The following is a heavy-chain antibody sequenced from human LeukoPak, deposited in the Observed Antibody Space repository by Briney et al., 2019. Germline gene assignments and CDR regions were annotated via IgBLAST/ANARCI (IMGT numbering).Heavy chain of an antibody. J-gene: IGHJ2*01. CDR1: GGSISSYY. CDR2: IYYSGST. Sequence: SETLSLTCTVSGGSISSYYWSWIRQPPGKGLEWIGYIYYSGSTNYNPSLKSRVTISVDTSKNQFPLKLSSVTAADTAVYYCARDRVVVTATSSYWYFDLWGRGTLVTVSS. V-gene: IGHV4-59*12. CDR3: ARDRVVVTATSSYWYFDL. D-gene: IGHD2-21*02.